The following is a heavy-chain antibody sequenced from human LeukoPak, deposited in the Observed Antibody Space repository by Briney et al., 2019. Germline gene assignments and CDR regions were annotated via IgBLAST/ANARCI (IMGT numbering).Heavy chain of an antibody. V-gene: IGHV4-39*07. CDR1: GGSIRSSGYY. Sequence: PSETLSLTCSVSGGSIRSSGYYWGWIRQPPGKGLEWIGTIYYSGSTSDNPSLKSRVTISVDTSKNQFSLKLSSETAADTAVYYCARLYGNYQNYFDYWGQGTLVTVSS. J-gene: IGHJ4*02. CDR2: IYYSGST. D-gene: IGHD1-7*01. CDR3: ARLYGNYQNYFDY.